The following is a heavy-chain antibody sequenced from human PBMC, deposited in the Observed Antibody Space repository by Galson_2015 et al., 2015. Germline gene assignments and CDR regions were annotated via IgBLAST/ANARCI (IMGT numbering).Heavy chain of an antibody. CDR2: IRSKTNSYAA. D-gene: IGHD3-22*01. V-gene: IGHV3-73*01. Sequence: SLRLSCAASGFRFSDSAIHWVRQASGKGLEWVGRIRSKTNSYAAAIAASVNGRFTISRDDSRNTAYLQMNSLKIEDTALYYCTSHYYYDSSDSYTTAGFDYWGQGTLVTVSS. CDR1: GFRFSDSA. CDR3: TSHYYYDSSDSYTTAGFDY. J-gene: IGHJ4*02.